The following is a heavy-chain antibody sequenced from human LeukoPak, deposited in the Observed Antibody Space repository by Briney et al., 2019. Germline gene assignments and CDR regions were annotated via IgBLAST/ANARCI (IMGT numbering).Heavy chain of an antibody. CDR2: ISSDGSNI. CDR3: ATHARGLTYAPFDF. Sequence: PGGSLRLSCAASGFTFSSYAMSWVRQAPGKGLEWVAFISSDGSNIFYADSVKGRLTISRDNSKNTLFLQMYSLRVEDTAVYYCATHARGLTYAPFDFWGQGTLVTVSS. CDR1: GFTFSSYA. J-gene: IGHJ4*02. D-gene: IGHD2-2*01. V-gene: IGHV3-30-3*01.